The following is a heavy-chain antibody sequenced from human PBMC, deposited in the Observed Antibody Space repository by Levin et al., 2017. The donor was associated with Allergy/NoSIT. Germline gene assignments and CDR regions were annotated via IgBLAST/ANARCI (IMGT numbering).Heavy chain of an antibody. J-gene: IGHJ4*02. CDR2: INHSGST. CDR1: GGSFSGYH. CDR3: ARDGDYHGSGLLV. D-gene: IGHD2-21*01. V-gene: IGHV4-34*01. Sequence: SQTLSLTCAVYGGSFSGYHWNWIRQPPGKGLEWIGEINHSGSTNYNPSLKSRVTISVDTSKNQFSLKLSSVTAADTAVYYCARDGDYHGSGLLVWGQGTLVTVSS.